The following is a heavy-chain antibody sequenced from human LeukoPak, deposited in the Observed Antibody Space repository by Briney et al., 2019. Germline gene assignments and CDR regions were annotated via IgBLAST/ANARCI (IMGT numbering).Heavy chain of an antibody. CDR1: GFTLSSYW. Sequence: GGSLRLSCAASGFTLSSYWMSWVRQAPGKGLEWVANIKQDGSEKYYVDSVKGRFTISRDNAKNSLYLQMNSLRAEDTAVYYCARRYFDSWGQGTLVSVSS. V-gene: IGHV3-7*03. CDR3: ARRYFDS. CDR2: IKQDGSEK. J-gene: IGHJ4*02.